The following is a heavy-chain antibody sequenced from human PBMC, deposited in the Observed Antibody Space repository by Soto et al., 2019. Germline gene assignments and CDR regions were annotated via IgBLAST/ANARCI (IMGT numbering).Heavy chain of an antibody. J-gene: IGHJ6*02. CDR2: VHHSWGS. Sequence: SETLSLTCTVSGGSISSYYWSWFRQSPGKRMEWIGYVHHSWGSSYNPSLQSRVAISLDTSKSQFSLKVTSVTATDTAVYYCARTYWLNWNYHRGGSRYYYYYGMDVWGQGTTVTVSS. CDR3: ARTYWLNWNYHRGGSRYYYYYGMDV. V-gene: IGHV4-59*08. CDR1: GGSISSYY. D-gene: IGHD1-7*01.